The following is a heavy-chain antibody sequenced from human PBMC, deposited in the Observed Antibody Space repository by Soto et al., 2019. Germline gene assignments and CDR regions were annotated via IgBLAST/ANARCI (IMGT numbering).Heavy chain of an antibody. CDR3: AKILGAKLTFFDY. D-gene: IGHD3-16*01. CDR1: GFTFSSYG. CDR2: ISYDGSNK. V-gene: IGHV3-30*18. Sequence: GGSLRFSCAASGFTFSSYGMHWVRQAPGKGLEWVAVISYDGSNKYYADSVKGRFTISRDNSKNTLYLQMNSLRAEDTAVYYCAKILGAKLTFFDYWGQGTLVTVSS. J-gene: IGHJ4*02.